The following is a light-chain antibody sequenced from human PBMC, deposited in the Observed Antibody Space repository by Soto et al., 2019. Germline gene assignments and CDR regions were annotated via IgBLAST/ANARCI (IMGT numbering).Light chain of an antibody. Sequence: EIVMTQSPATLSVSPGETATLSCRASQSVGSAVAWYQHRPGQAPRLLIVAASIRATGVLGRFSGGGSGTEFTLTISSLQSEDFAAYYCQQYRNWPPLTFGGGTTVEIK. CDR2: AAS. V-gene: IGKV3-15*01. CDR1: QSVGSA. J-gene: IGKJ4*01. CDR3: QQYRNWPPLT.